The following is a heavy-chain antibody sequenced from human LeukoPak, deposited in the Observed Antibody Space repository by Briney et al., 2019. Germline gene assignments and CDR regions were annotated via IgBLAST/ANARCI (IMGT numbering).Heavy chain of an antibody. CDR3: AKGAEIDH. Sequence: PGGSLRLSCAAPGFNFNNFAMSWVRQAPGKGPEWLSAMTGPADTTYYAESVKGRFTISRDYSKSMVYLQMNSLRVEDTAIYYCAKGAEIDHWGQGTLVTVSS. CDR1: GFNFNNFA. CDR2: MTGPADTT. V-gene: IGHV3-23*01. J-gene: IGHJ4*02.